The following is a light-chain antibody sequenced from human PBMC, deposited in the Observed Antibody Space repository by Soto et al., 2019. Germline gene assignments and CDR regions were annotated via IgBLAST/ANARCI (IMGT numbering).Light chain of an antibody. V-gene: IGLV2-8*01. CDR2: EVN. J-gene: IGLJ1*01. CDR3: TSYASGHIV. CDR1: SSDVGCYNY. Sequence: QSALTQPPSASGSPGQSVTISCTGTSSDVGCYNYVSWYQQHPGTVPKLMIYEVNKRPSGVPDRFSGSKSGNTASLTVSGLHAEDEAYYYCTSYASGHIVFGTGTKLTVL.